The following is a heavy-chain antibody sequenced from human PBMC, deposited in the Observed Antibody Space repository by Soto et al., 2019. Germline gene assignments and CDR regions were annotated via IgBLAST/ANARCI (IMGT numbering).Heavy chain of an antibody. CDR3: AKDCRGLKDMGDFWSGYSPPYAFDI. CDR1: GFTFSSYG. J-gene: IGHJ3*02. D-gene: IGHD3-3*01. V-gene: IGHV3-30*18. Sequence: GGSLRLSCAASGFTFSSYGMHWVRQAPGKGLEWVAVISYDGSNKYYADSVKGRFTISRENSKNTLYLQMNSLRAEDTAVYYCAKDCRGLKDMGDFWSGYSPPYAFDIWGQGTMVTVSS. CDR2: ISYDGSNK.